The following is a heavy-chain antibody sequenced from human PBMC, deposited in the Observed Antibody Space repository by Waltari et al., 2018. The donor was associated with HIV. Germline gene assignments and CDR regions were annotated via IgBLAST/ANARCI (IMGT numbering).Heavy chain of an antibody. Sequence: EVQLVESGGGLVQPGGSLRLSCAASGFTFRSYEMNWVRQAAGKGLGWVSYISSSCSTIYYADSVKGRFTISRDNANNSLYLQMNSLRAEDTAVYYCARDMGGGYAVTWGQGTLVTVSS. J-gene: IGHJ4*02. CDR1: GFTFRSYE. CDR2: ISSSCSTI. CDR3: ARDMGGGYAVT. D-gene: IGHD2-2*01. V-gene: IGHV3-48*03.